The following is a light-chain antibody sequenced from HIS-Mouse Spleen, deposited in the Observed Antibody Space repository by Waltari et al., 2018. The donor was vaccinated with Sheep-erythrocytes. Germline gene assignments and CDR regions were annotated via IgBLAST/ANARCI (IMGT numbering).Light chain of an antibody. CDR3: QQYYSTPLS. Sequence: DIVMTQSPDSLAVSPGERATINCKSSQSVLYSSNNKNYLAWYQQKPGQSPKLHIYWASARESGVPDRFSGSGSGTDFTLTISGLQAEDVAVYFCQQYYSTPLSFGGGTTVEIK. J-gene: IGKJ4*01. V-gene: IGKV4-1*01. CDR1: QSVLYSSNNKNY. CDR2: WAS.